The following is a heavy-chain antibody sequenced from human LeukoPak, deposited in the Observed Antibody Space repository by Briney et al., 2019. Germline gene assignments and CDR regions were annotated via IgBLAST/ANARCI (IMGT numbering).Heavy chain of an antibody. D-gene: IGHD1-1*01. CDR2: IGGSGGST. J-gene: IGHJ4*02. CDR3: ARLVATTGRLYFDY. Sequence: GGSLRLSCAASGFTFSSYAMSWVRQAPGKGLEWVSGIGGSGGSTYYADSVKGRFTISRDNFKNTVYLQMNSLRAEDTAVFYCARLVATTGRLYFDYWGQGNLVTVSS. V-gene: IGHV3-23*01. CDR1: GFTFSSYA.